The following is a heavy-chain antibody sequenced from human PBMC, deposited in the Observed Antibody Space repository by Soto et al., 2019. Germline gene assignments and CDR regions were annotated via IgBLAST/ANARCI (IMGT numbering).Heavy chain of an antibody. CDR1: GFTFSSYW. J-gene: IGHJ4*02. Sequence: GGSLRLSCAASGFTFSSYWISCVRQAPGKELEWVANIKKDGSEKYYVDSVKGRFTISKDNAKNSLYLQMNSLRAEDTAVYYCARDSWRVLDYWGQGTLVTVSS. V-gene: IGHV3-7*01. CDR2: IKKDGSEK. CDR3: ARDSWRVLDY. D-gene: IGHD2-15*01.